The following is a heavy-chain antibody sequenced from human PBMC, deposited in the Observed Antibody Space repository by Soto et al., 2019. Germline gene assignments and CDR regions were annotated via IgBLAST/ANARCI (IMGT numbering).Heavy chain of an antibody. CDR1: GFSLTTGGMT. CDR2: GYE. J-gene: IGHJ4*02. V-gene: IGHV2-5*01. D-gene: IGHD5-18*01. CDR3: TLRRDTSTGPIF. Sequence: SGPTLVNPTQPLTLTCTVSGFSLTTGGMTLGWIRQSPGKAPEWLALGYEYSPSLQSRLTFTKDTSKNQVVLTMTNMDPVDTATYYCTLRRDTSTGPIFWGQGILVTVSS.